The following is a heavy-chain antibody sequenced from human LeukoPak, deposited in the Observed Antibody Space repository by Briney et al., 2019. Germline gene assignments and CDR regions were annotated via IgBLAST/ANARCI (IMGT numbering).Heavy chain of an antibody. CDR3: ARHAYSYEFDY. J-gene: IGHJ4*02. CDR2: VYPGDSDT. D-gene: IGHD5-18*01. V-gene: IGHV5-51*01. CDR1: GYRITNYW. Sequence: GESLKISCKGSGYRITNYWIGWVRQMPGKGLEWMGIVYPGDSDTRYSPSFQGQVTISADKSISTAYLQWSSLRASDTAMYYCARHAYSYEFDYWGQGTLVTVSS.